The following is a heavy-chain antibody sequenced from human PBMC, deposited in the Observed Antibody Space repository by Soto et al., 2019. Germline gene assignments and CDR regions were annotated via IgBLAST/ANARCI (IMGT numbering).Heavy chain of an antibody. CDR3: ARDRDWAFDF. CDR1: GFTFISYS. Sequence: GGSLRLSCVASGFTFISYSMVWVLQAPGKGLEWISYIFVDSSIIYYADSVKGRFTVSRDNAQNSLFLLMNSLRAEDSAIYYCARDRDWAFDFWGQGALVTVSS. D-gene: IGHD3-9*01. V-gene: IGHV3-48*04. J-gene: IGHJ4*02. CDR2: IFVDSSII.